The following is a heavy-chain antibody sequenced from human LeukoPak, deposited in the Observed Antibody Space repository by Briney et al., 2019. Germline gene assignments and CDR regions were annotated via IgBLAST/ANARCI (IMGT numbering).Heavy chain of an antibody. CDR3: ARGYSNAFDI. CDR2: IRYSGSNQ. D-gene: IGHD2-15*01. J-gene: IGHJ3*02. CDR1: GFIFSSYG. Sequence: GGSLRLSCAASGFIFSSYGMHWVRQAPGRGLEWVAFIRYSGSNQYYADSVKGRFTISRDNSKNTLYLQMNSLRPEDTAVYYCARGYSNAFDIWGQGTMVTVSS. V-gene: IGHV3-30*02.